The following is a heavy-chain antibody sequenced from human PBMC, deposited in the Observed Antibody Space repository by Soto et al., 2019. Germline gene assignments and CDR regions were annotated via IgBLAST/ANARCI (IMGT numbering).Heavy chain of an antibody. CDR1: GFSLTSPGMC. CDR2: IERDDDDK. J-gene: IGHJ6*02. V-gene: IGHV2-70*13. D-gene: IGHD1-20*01. Sequence: SVPTLVNPTETLTLTCTFSGFSLTSPGMCVSWIRQPPGKALEWLALIERDDDDKYYSTSLKTRLTISKDTRKNQVVLTMANMDPADTGTYYCARSIRGPRRFNGMDVWGQGTTVTVSS. CDR3: ARSIRGPRRFNGMDV.